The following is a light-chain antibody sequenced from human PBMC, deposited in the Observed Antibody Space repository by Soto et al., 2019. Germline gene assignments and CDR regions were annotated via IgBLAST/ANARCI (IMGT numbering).Light chain of an antibody. J-gene: IGKJ1*01. CDR3: QQYQNSPRP. V-gene: IGKV3-20*01. Sequence: ETVLTQAPGTLSLSPGERATVSCRASQSVGGSSLAWYQQRPGQAPRLLIYDTSKRATGIPDRFSGSGSGTDFTLTISRLEPEDCAVYYCQQYQNSPRPFGQGTKVEIK. CDR1: QSVGGSS. CDR2: DTS.